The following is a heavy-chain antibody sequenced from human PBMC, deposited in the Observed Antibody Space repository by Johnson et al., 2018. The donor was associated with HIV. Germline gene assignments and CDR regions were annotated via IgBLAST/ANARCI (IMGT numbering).Heavy chain of an antibody. J-gene: IGHJ3*02. V-gene: IGHV3-30*02. D-gene: IGHD2/OR15-2a*01. CDR3: SKARSLLFFLSFHAFDI. Sequence: QVQLVESRGGVVQPGRSLRLSCAASGFTFSSYGMHWVRQAPGKGLEWVAFIRYDGSNKYYADSVKGRFTISRDNSKNTLSLQMISLRAEDTAMYYCSKARSLLFFLSFHAFDIWGQGTFVIVSS. CDR2: IRYDGSNK. CDR1: GFTFSSYG.